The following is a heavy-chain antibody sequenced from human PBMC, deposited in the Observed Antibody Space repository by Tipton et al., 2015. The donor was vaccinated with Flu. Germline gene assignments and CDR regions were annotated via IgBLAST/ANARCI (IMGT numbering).Heavy chain of an antibody. D-gene: IGHD3-3*01. J-gene: IGHJ4*02. V-gene: IGHV4-4*07. Sequence: TLSLTCTVSGGSISSYYWGWIRQPAGKGLEWIASFYHSGSTSFNPSLRSRVTVSVDTSKNQFSLKLNSVTAADTAVYYCARDLTTIFGGAFDNWGPGTLVTVSS. CDR2: FYHSGST. CDR1: GGSISSYY. CDR3: ARDLTTIFGGAFDN.